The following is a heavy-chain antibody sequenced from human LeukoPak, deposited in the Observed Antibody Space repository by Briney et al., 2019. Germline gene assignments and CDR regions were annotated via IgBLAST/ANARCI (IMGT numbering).Heavy chain of an antibody. CDR1: GGSISNNNYY. Sequence: SETLSLTCTVSGGSISNNNYYWGWIRQPPGKGLEWIGSIYYTGTTYYNPSLKSRVTISVDTSKNHFSLKSSSVTGADTAVYCCARRGTSHWPSEYWGQGTLVTVSS. CDR3: ARRGTSHWPSEY. V-gene: IGHV4-39*01. J-gene: IGHJ4*02. CDR2: IYYTGTT. D-gene: IGHD2-2*01.